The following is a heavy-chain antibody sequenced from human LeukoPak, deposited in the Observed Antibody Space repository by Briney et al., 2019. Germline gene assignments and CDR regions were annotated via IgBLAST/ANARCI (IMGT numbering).Heavy chain of an antibody. Sequence: SETLFLNCTVSGGSISSRDYYWGWIRQSPGKGLEWIGNIYYTGNTYYNASLQSRVTISIDTSENQFSLRLNSVTAADTAMYYCVKSGGYGLIDYWGPGTLVTVSS. V-gene: IGHV4-39*01. CDR2: IYYTGNT. J-gene: IGHJ4*02. CDR3: VKSGGYGLIDY. CDR1: GGSISSRDYY. D-gene: IGHD1-26*01.